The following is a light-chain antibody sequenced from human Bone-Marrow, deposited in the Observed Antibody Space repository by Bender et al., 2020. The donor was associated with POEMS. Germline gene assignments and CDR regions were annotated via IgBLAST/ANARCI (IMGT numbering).Light chain of an antibody. V-gene: IGLV1-44*01. J-gene: IGLJ2*01. CDR2: FND. CDR1: SSNIGSNT. CDR3: SSYTRGGTLV. Sequence: QSVLTQPPSASGTPGQRVTISCSGSSSNIGSNTVNWYQQFPGTAPKLLIYFNDQRPSGVPDRFSGSKSGTSASLAISGLQSGDEADYYCSSYTRGGTLVFGGGTKVTVL.